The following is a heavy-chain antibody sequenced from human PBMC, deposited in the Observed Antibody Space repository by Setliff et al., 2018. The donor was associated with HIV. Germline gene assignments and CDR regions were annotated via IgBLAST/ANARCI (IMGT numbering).Heavy chain of an antibody. CDR3: ARDRSNWNYGKNYMDV. J-gene: IGHJ6*03. V-gene: IGHV4-34*01. CDR2: IDHSGST. Sequence: PSETLSLTCAVYGGSVSGYYWSWIRQPPGRGLEWIGEIDHSGSTNYNPSLKSRVTISVDTSKIQFSLKLSSVTAADTAVYYCARDRSNWNYGKNYMDVWGKGTTVTVSS. CDR1: GGSVSGYY. D-gene: IGHD1-7*01.